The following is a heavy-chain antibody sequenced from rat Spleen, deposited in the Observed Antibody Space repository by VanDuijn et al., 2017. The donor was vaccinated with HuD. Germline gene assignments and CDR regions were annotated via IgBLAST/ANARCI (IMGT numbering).Heavy chain of an antibody. D-gene: IGHD1-12*02. Sequence: VQLKESGPGLVQPSQTLSLTCTVSGFSLTSYNVHWVRQPTGKGLEWMGIIWTGGSTAYNSLPKSRLSISRDTSKSQVFLKVNSLKTEDTGIYYCTRNYAYYYDGSYHGGFDYWGQGVMVTVSS. CDR1: GFSLTSYN. CDR3: TRNYAYYYDGSYHGGFDY. V-gene: IGHV2-30*01. J-gene: IGHJ2*01. CDR2: IWTGGST.